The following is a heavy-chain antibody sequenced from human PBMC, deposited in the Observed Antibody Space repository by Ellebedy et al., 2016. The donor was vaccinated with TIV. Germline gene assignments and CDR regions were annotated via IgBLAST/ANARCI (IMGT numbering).Heavy chain of an antibody. J-gene: IGHJ4*02. Sequence: ASVKVSXXASGYTFTGYYMHWVRQAPGQGLEWMGWINPNSGGTNYAQKFQGRVTMTRDTSISTAYMELSRLRSDDTAVYYCARAVAGTGFFDYWGQGTLVTVSS. D-gene: IGHD6-19*01. CDR3: ARAVAGTGFFDY. V-gene: IGHV1-2*02. CDR1: GYTFTGYY. CDR2: INPNSGGT.